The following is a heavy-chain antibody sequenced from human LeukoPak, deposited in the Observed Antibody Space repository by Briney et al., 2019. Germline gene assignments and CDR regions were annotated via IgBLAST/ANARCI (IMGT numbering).Heavy chain of an antibody. CDR2: IKSKTDGGTT. CDR1: GFTFSNAW. CDR3: ARDLTYCGGDCYPYYFDY. J-gene: IGHJ4*02. Sequence: GGSLRLSCAASGFTFSNAWMSWVRQAPGKGLEWVGRIKSKTDGGTTDYAAPVKGRFTISRDDSKNTLYLQMNSLRAEDTAVYFCARDLTYCGGDCYPYYFDYWGQGTLVTVSS. D-gene: IGHD2-21*01. V-gene: IGHV3-15*01.